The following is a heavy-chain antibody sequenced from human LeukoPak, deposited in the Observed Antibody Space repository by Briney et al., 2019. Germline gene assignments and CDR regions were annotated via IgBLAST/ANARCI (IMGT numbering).Heavy chain of an antibody. V-gene: IGHV3-21*01. CDR2: ISSSSSYI. CDR1: GSTFSSYS. D-gene: IGHD6-13*01. CDR3: ASPFYGSSWYVH. Sequence: PGGSLRLSCAASGSTFSSYSMNWVRQAPGKGLEWVSSISSSSSYIYYADSVKGRFTISRDNAKNSLYLQMNSLRAEDTAVYYCASPFYGSSWYVHWGQGTLVTVSS. J-gene: IGHJ4*02.